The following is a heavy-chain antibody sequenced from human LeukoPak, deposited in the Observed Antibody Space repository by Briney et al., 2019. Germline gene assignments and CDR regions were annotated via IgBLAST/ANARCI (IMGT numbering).Heavy chain of an antibody. J-gene: IGHJ4*02. CDR1: GFTFSSYA. CDR2: ISEDGSNR. CDR3: ASDRHIVVVVADPATFAY. V-gene: IGHV3-30*04. D-gene: IGHD2-15*01. Sequence: GGSLRLSFAASGFTFSSYAIRWVRQAPGKGLEWGAVISEDGSNRYYADCVKGRFTISRDNSKNPLYPKMTSLRAEDPAVYYCASDRHIVVVVADPATFAYWGQGTLVTVSS.